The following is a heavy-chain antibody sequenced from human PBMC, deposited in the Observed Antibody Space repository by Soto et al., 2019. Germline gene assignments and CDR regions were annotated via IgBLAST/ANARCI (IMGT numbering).Heavy chain of an antibody. CDR2: IYYSGST. CDR1: GGSISSGDYY. V-gene: IGHV4-30-4*01. J-gene: IGHJ5*02. CDR3: ARAMVVTQNWFDP. D-gene: IGHD2-21*02. Sequence: PSETLSVTCTVSGGSISSGDYYWIWIRQPPGKGLEWIGYIYYSGSTYYNPSLKSRVTISVDTSKNQFSLKLSSVTAADTAVYYCARAMVVTQNWFDPWGQGTLVTVSS.